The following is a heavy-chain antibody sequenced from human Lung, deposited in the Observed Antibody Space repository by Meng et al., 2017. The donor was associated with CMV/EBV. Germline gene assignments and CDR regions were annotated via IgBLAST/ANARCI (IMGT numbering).Heavy chain of an antibody. CDR3: TRDHYSSSWYPFFDS. D-gene: IGHD6-13*01. V-gene: IGHV3-23*01. CDR1: GFTFSDHA. J-gene: IGHJ4*02. Sequence: GEXXKISCAASGFTFSDHAMSWVRQAPGKGLEWVSDISGSGRNTYYADSVKGRFTISRDNSKNTLYLQMNSLRAEDTAVYYCTRDHYSSSWYPFFDSWGQGNXVNGAS. CDR2: ISGSGRNT.